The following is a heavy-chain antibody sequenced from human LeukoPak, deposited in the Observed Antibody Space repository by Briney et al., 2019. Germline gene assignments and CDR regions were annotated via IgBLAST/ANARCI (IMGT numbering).Heavy chain of an antibody. Sequence: SETLSLTCTVSGDSISSYYWNWIRQPPGKGLEWIGYIYYSGSTNYNPSLKSRVTISVDTSKNQFSPKLSSVTAADTAVYYCARARSSGYSFDYWGQGTLVTVSS. CDR3: ARARSSGYSFDY. CDR2: IYYSGST. D-gene: IGHD3-22*01. V-gene: IGHV4-59*01. J-gene: IGHJ4*02. CDR1: GDSISSYY.